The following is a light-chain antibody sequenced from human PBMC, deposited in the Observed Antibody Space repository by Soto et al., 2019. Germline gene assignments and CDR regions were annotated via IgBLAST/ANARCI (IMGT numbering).Light chain of an antibody. V-gene: IGKV3-11*01. CDR1: QSVSNY. CDR3: QQRSNWPLIT. Sequence: EIVLTQSPATLSLSPGERATLSCRASQSVSNYLAWYQQKPGQAPRLLIYDVSTRATGIPARFSGSGSGTDFTLTISSLEPEDFAVYYCQQRSNWPLITFGQGTRLEIK. J-gene: IGKJ5*01. CDR2: DVS.